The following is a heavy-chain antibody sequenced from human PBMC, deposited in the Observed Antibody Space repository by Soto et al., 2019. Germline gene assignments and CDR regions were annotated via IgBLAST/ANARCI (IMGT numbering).Heavy chain of an antibody. Sequence: GGSLRLSCAASGFIFSDHYMDWVRQAPGKGLEWVARTRNKANSYTTEYAASVKDRFTISRDESENSLFLQMNSLKTEYTAVYYCVRSQIISRPAFDYWGQGTLVTVSS. V-gene: IGHV3-72*01. CDR2: TRNKANSYTT. J-gene: IGHJ4*02. CDR3: VRSQIISRPAFDY. CDR1: GFIFSDHY. D-gene: IGHD6-25*01.